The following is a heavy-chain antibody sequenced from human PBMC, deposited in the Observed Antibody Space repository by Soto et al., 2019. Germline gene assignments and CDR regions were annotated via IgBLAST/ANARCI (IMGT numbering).Heavy chain of an antibody. CDR2: ISSSSSYI. D-gene: IGHD5-12*01. CDR1: GGSISSSS. V-gene: IGHV3-21*01. CDR3: ARATAYDEPNYFDY. J-gene: IGHJ4*02. Sequence: ETLSLTCTVSGGSISSSSYYWGWIRQSPGKGLEWVSSISSSSSYIYYADSVKGRFTISRDNAKNSLYLQMNSLRAEDTAVYYCARATAYDEPNYFDYWGQGTLVTVSS.